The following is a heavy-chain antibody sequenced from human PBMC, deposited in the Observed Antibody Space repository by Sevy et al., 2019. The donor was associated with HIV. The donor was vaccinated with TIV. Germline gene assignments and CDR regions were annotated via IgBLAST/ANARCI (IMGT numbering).Heavy chain of an antibody. Sequence: GGSLRLSCAASGFTFDDYTMHWVRQAPGKGLEWVSLISWDGGSTYYADSVKGRFTISRDNSKNSLYLQMNSLRTEDTALYYCAKGHKGEKCVFDYWGQGTLVIVSS. CDR3: AKGHKGEKCVFDY. V-gene: IGHV3-43*01. CDR1: GFTFDDYT. CDR2: ISWDGGST. J-gene: IGHJ4*02.